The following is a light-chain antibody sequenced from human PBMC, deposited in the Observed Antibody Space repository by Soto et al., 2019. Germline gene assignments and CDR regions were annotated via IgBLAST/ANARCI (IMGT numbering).Light chain of an antibody. CDR2: DVS. CDR1: SSDVGGYNY. Sequence: QSVLTQPASVPGSPGQSITISCTGTSSDVGGYNYVSWYQQHPGKAPKLMIYDVSNRPSGVSNRFSGSKSGNTASLTISGLQAEDEAEYYCSSYTSSSTVVFGGGTQLTVL. J-gene: IGLJ2*01. CDR3: SSYTSSSTVV. V-gene: IGLV2-14*01.